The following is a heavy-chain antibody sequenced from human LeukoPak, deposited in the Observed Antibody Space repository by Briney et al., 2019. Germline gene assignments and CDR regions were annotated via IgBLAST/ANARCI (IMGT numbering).Heavy chain of an antibody. CDR2: INAGNGNT. V-gene: IGHV1-3*01. D-gene: IGHD6-13*01. CDR3: ASTVSAGTYRYFQH. Sequence: GASVKVSCEASGYSFTTYAMHWVRQAPGQSLEWMGWINAGNGNTKYSQKFQGRITITRDTSANIAYMELSSLRSEDTAVYYCASTVSAGTYRYFQHWGQGTLVTVSS. CDR1: GYSFTTYA. J-gene: IGHJ1*01.